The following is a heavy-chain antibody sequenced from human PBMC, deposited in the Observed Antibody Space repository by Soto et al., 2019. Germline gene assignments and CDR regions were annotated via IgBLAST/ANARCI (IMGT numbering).Heavy chain of an antibody. CDR1: GGSISSYY. CDR2: IYYSGST. CDR3: ARAARPSGDFDY. D-gene: IGHD6-6*01. J-gene: IGHJ4*02. Sequence: SETLSLTCTVSGGSISSYYWSWIRQPPGKGLEWIGYIYYSGSTNYNPSLKSRVTISVDTSKNQFSLKLSSVTAADTAVYYRARAARPSGDFDYWGQGTLVTVSS. V-gene: IGHV4-59*01.